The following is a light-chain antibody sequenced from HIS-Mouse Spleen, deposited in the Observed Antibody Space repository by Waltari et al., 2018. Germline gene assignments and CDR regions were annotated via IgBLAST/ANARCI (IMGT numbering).Light chain of an antibody. CDR2: VAS. J-gene: IGKJ1*01. CDR3: QQLNSYPPT. CDR1: QGISSY. V-gene: IGKV1-9*01. Sequence: DIQLTQSPSFLSASVGDRVTITCRASQGISSYLAWYQQKPGKAPKLLLYVASTLQSGVPSRFSGSGSGTEFTLTISSLQPEDFATYYCQQLNSYPPTFGQGTKVEIK.